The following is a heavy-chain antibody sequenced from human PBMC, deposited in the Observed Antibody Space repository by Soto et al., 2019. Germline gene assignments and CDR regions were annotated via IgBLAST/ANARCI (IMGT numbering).Heavy chain of an antibody. CDR2: ISPYNGNT. CDR3: ARDEAANMFDP. D-gene: IGHD6-13*01. J-gene: IGHJ5*02. Sequence: QVQLVQSGAEVKKPGASVKVSCKASGYTFTSYGISWVRQAPGQGLEWMGWISPYNGNTNYAQKLQGRVTMTTDTSMGTAYLGLVSLSCDDTAVYYCARDEAANMFDPWGQGILVTVSS. V-gene: IGHV1-18*01. CDR1: GYTFTSYG.